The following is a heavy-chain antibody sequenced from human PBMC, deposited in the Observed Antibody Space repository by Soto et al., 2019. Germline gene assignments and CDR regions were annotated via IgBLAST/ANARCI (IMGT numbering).Heavy chain of an antibody. CDR2: ITSTGSTR. V-gene: IGHV3-48*03. CDR1: GFTFSSYE. J-gene: IGHJ4*02. Sequence: GGSLRLSCAASGFTFSSYEMNWVRQAPGKGLEWVSDITSTGSTRYYADSVKGRFTISRDNAKNSLYLQMNSLRAEDTAVYYCARGYCTSSACHWNFDFWGQGTLVTVSS. D-gene: IGHD2-8*02. CDR3: ARGYCTSSACHWNFDF.